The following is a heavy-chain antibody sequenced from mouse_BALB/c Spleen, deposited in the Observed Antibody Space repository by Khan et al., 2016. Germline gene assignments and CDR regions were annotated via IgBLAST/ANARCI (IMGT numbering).Heavy chain of an antibody. CDR2: ISDGGSYT. Sequence: DVELVESGGGLVKPGGSLKLSCAASGFTFSDYYMYWVRQTPEKRLEWVATISDGGSYTYYPDSVTGRFTISRDNAKNNLYLQMSSVKSEDTAMYYCARDRYDYFNYWGQGTTLTVSS. CDR1: GFTFSDYY. J-gene: IGHJ2*01. CDR3: ARDRYDYFNY. D-gene: IGHD2-14*01. V-gene: IGHV5-4*02.